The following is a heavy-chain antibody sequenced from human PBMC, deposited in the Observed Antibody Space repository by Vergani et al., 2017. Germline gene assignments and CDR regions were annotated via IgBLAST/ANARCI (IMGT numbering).Heavy chain of an antibody. J-gene: IGHJ1*01. CDR1: GFILSNYG. D-gene: IGHD1-1*01. V-gene: IGHV3-30*03. CDR2: ISYDGTQK. Sequence: QVQLVESGGGVVQRGGSLRLSWATSGFILSNYGMHWVRQAPGKGREWVAVISYDGTQKCYADSVKGRFTISRDNSKSTLYLQMNSLRTEDTAVYYCATKSCGTPGCQIGYFREWGQGTLVTVSS. CDR3: ATKSCGTPGCQIGYFRE.